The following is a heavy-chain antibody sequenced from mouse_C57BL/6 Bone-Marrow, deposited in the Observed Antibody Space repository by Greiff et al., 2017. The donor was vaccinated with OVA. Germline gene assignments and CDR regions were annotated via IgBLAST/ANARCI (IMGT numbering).Heavy chain of an antibody. Sequence: VQLQQSGAELVRPGASVKLSCKASGYTFTDYYINWVKQRPGQGLEWIARIYPGSGNTYYNEKFKGKATLTAEKTSSTAYVQLSSLTSEDAAVYFCASGLLRPAMDYWGQGTSVTVSS. CDR3: ASGLLRPAMDY. D-gene: IGHD1-2*01. V-gene: IGHV1-76*01. CDR1: GYTFTDYY. J-gene: IGHJ4*01. CDR2: IYPGSGNT.